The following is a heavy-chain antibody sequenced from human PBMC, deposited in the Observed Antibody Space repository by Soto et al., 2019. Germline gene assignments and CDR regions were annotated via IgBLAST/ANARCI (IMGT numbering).Heavy chain of an antibody. D-gene: IGHD2-2*02. CDR3: ASKYCSSTSCYMGSTYYYYGMDV. J-gene: IGHJ6*02. V-gene: IGHV1-69*13. Sequence: SVKVSCKASGGTFSSYAISWVRQAPGQGLEWMGGIIPIFGTANYAQKFQGRVTITADESTSTAYMELSSLRSEDTAVYYCASKYCSSTSCYMGSTYYYYGMDVWGQGTTVTVSS. CDR2: IIPIFGTA. CDR1: GGTFSSYA.